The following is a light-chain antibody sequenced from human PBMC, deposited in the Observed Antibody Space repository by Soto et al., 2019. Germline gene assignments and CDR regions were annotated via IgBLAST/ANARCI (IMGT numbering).Light chain of an antibody. J-gene: IGKJ2*03. CDR2: GSS. V-gene: IGKV3-20*01. CDR3: QQYGSSPPYS. CDR1: ENVSNNY. Sequence: EVVLTQSPGTLSLSPGERATLSCRASENVSNNYLAWYQQKPGQAPRLLIFGSSDRAAGIPDRFSGSGSGNDFTLKISRLEPEDFAVYYCQQYGSSPPYSFGQGTKLEIK.